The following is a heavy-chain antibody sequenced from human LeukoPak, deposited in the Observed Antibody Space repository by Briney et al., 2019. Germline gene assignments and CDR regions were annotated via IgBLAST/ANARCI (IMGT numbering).Heavy chain of an antibody. V-gene: IGHV3-33*01. CDR1: GFTFSRYG. Sequence: PGGSLRLSCVVSGFTFSRYGVHWVRQAPGKGLEWVALIWYDGSNKYYADSVKGRFTISRDDSKNTLYLQMNSLRAEDTAVYYCARDPGTMSYYFDYWGQGTLVTVSS. CDR2: IWYDGSNK. J-gene: IGHJ4*02. D-gene: IGHD1-1*01. CDR3: ARDPGTMSYYFDY.